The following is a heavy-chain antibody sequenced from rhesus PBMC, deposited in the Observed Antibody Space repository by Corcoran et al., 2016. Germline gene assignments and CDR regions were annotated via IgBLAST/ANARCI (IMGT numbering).Heavy chain of an antibody. J-gene: IGHJ5-2*02. CDR2: ISWSGGST. V-gene: IGHV3-201*01. Sequence: EVQLVESGGGVVQPGGSLRLSCAASGFTLDDYAIHWVRRAPGKCLEWVSGISWSGGSTYYADSVKGRFTISRDNAKNSLYLQMGSLRAEDTALYYCAKERDLDWLLSNHGGGSLDVWGRGVLVTVSS. D-gene: IGHD3-3*01. CDR3: AKERDLDWLLSNHGGGSLDV. CDR1: GFTLDDYA.